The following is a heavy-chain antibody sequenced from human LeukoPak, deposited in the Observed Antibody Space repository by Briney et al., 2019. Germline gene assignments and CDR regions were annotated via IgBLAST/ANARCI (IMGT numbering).Heavy chain of an antibody. D-gene: IGHD2-15*01. CDR2: IIPIFGTA. V-gene: IGHV1-69*13. Sequence: ASVKVSCKASGGTFSSYAISWVRQAPGQGLEWMGGIIPIFGTANYAQKFQGRVTITADESTSTAYMELSSLRSEDTAVYYCARAYCSGGSCYKYYFDYWGQGTLVTVSS. J-gene: IGHJ4*02. CDR3: ARAYCSGGSCYKYYFDY. CDR1: GGTFSSYA.